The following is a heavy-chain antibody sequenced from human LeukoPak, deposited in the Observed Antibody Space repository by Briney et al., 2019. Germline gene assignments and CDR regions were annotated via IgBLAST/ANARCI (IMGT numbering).Heavy chain of an antibody. Sequence: GGSLRLSCTASGFTLGDFATSWFRQAPGKGLEWVSSISSSSSYIYYADSVKGRFTISRDNAKNSLYLQMNSLRAEDTAVYYCARGSDIAVAGDFDYWGQGTLVTVSS. CDR1: GFTLGDFA. D-gene: IGHD6-19*01. CDR2: ISSSSSYI. CDR3: ARGSDIAVAGDFDY. V-gene: IGHV3-21*01. J-gene: IGHJ4*02.